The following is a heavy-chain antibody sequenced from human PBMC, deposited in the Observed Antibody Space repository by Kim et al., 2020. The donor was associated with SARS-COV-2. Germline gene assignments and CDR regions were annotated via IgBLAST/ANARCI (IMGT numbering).Heavy chain of an antibody. CDR1: GFTFSSYA. V-gene: IGHV3-23*01. D-gene: IGHD2-15*01. CDR3: AKTSRRSVVAATPSLYDY. Sequence: GGSLRLSCAASGFTFSSYAMSWVRQAPGKGLEWVSAISGSGGSTYYADSVKGRFTISRDNSKNTLYLQMNSLRAEDTAVYYCAKTSRRSVVAATPSLYDYWGQGTLVTVSS. J-gene: IGHJ4*02. CDR2: ISGSGGST.